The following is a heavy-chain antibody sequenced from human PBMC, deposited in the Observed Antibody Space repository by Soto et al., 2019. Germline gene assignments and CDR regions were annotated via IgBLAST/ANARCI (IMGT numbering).Heavy chain of an antibody. CDR3: TRSRGWYTFDY. V-gene: IGHV3-23*01. D-gene: IGHD6-19*01. J-gene: IGHJ4*02. CDR2: LSGSGDNT. CDR1: GFTISNYA. Sequence: GVLRLSCAASGFTISNYAMGWVRQAPGKGLEWVSSLSGSGDNTYYADSVKGRVTISRDNSRDNSKNTLYLQMNSLRAEDTAVYYCTRSRGWYTFDYWGQGTLVTVSS.